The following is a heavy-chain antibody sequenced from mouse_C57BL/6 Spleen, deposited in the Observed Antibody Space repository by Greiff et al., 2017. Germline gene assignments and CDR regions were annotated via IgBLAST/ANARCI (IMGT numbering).Heavy chain of an antibody. J-gene: IGHJ4*01. CDR3: VRSRLMDY. CDR2: IRSKSNNYAT. CDR1: GFSFNTYA. Sequence: EVQRVESGGGLVQPKGSLKLSCAASGFSFNTYAMNWVRQAPGKGLEWVARIRSKSNNYATYYADSVKDRFTISRDDSESILYLQMNNFKTEDSAMYYCVRSRLMDYWGQGTSVTVSS. V-gene: IGHV10-1*01.